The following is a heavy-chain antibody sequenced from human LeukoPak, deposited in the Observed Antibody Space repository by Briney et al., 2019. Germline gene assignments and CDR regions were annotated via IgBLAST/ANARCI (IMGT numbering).Heavy chain of an antibody. D-gene: IGHD2-15*01. V-gene: IGHV3-48*03. CDR2: ISSSGSTI. J-gene: IGHJ6*02. Sequence: GGSLRLSCAASGFTFSSYEMNWVRQAPGKGLEWVSYISSSGSTIYYADSVKGRFTTSRDNAKNSLYLQMNSLRAEDTAVYYCARGSYYYGMDVWGQGTTVTVSS. CDR1: GFTFSSYE. CDR3: ARGSYYYGMDV.